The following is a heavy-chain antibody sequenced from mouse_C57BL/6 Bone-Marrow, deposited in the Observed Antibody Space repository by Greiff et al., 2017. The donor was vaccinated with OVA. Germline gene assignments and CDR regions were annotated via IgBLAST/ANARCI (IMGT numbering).Heavy chain of an antibody. D-gene: IGHD1-1*01. CDR1: GYTFTSYW. Sequence: VQLQQPGAELVKPGASVKLSCKASGYTFTSYWMHWVKQRPGQGLEWIGMIHPTSGSTNYNEKFKSKATLTVDKSSSTAYMQLSSLTSEDSAVYYCAGYYYGRYYFDYWGQGTTLTVSS. CDR2: IHPTSGST. V-gene: IGHV1-64*01. J-gene: IGHJ2*01. CDR3: AGYYYGRYYFDY.